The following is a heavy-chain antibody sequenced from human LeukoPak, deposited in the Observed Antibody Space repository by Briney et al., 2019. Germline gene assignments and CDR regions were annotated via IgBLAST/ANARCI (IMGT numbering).Heavy chain of an antibody. CDR1: GGSFNDYY. V-gene: IGHV4-34*01. CDR2: INHSGST. J-gene: IGHJ4*02. D-gene: IGHD2-8*01. CDR3: AREGDYCTNGVCHFDY. Sequence: PSENLSLTCAVYGGSFNDYYWSWIRQPPGKGLEWIGEINHSGSTNYNPSLKSRVTISVDTSKNQFSLKLSSVTAADTAVYYCAREGDYCTNGVCHFDYWGQGTLVTVSS.